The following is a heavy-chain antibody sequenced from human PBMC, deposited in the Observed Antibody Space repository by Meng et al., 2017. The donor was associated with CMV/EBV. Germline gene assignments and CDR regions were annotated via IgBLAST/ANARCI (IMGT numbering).Heavy chain of an antibody. CDR2: IYWDDDK. V-gene: IGHV2-5*02. CDR3: AHRGSYGYHGY. J-gene: IGHJ4*02. Sequence: TCTASAPTRVQPTHTLTLTCPVSGFALSTGGVGVGWIRQPPGNALEWLALIYWDDDKRYSPSLKSRLTITKDTSKNQVVLTMTNMDPVDTATYYCAHRGSYGYHGYWGQGTLVTVSS. CDR1: GFALSTGGVG. D-gene: IGHD5-18*01.